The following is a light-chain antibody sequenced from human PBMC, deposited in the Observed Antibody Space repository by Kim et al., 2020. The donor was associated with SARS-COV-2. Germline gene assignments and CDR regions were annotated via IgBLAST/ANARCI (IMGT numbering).Light chain of an antibody. Sequence: DVQMTQSPSTLSASVGDRVTITCRDSQNIRTWLAWYQQKSGRAPKLLIYKASSLESGVPSRFSGSGSGTEFTLTITSLQPDDFATYYCQQYNGYPETFGQGTKLEI. V-gene: IGKV1-5*03. J-gene: IGKJ2*01. CDR1: QNIRTW. CDR2: KAS. CDR3: QQYNGYPET.